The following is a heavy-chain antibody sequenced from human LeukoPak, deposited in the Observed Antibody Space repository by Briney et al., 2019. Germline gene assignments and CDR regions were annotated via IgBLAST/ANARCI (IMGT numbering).Heavy chain of an antibody. CDR2: IYHSGST. CDR1: GYSINSRYY. D-gene: IGHD1-26*01. J-gene: IGHJ4*02. Sequence: SETLSLTCTVSGYSINSRYYWGWIRQPPGKGLEWIGTIYHSGSTYYNPSLKSRVTISVDTSNNQFSLKLSSVTAADTAVYYCARDPQWEGEFDYWGQGTLVTVSS. CDR3: ARDPQWEGEFDY. V-gene: IGHV4-38-2*02.